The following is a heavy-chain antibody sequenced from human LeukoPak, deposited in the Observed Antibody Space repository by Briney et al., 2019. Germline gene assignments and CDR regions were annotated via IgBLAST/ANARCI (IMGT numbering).Heavy chain of an antibody. V-gene: IGHV3-23*01. CDR2: ISSTDAGT. CDR3: ARGGIAVAEDY. CDR1: GFSLSSYA. Sequence: GGSLRLSCAASGFSLSSYAMSWVRQAPGKGLEWVSAISSTDAGTYHADSVRGRFTISRDNSKNTLYLQMNSLRAEDTAVYYCARGGIAVAEDYWGQGTLVTVSS. D-gene: IGHD6-19*01. J-gene: IGHJ4*02.